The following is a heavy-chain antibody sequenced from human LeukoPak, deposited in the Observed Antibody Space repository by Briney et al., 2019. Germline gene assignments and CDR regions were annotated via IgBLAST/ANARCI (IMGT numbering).Heavy chain of an antibody. CDR2: ISGSGGST. Sequence: GGSLRPSCAACGFTFRSYSMNWVRQAPGKGLEWVSAISGSGGSTYYADSVKGRFTISRDNSKNTLYLQMNSLRAEDTAVYYCARGYGSPPDYWGQGTLVTVSS. V-gene: IGHV3-23*01. D-gene: IGHD3-10*01. J-gene: IGHJ4*02. CDR3: ARGYGSPPDY. CDR1: GFTFRSYS.